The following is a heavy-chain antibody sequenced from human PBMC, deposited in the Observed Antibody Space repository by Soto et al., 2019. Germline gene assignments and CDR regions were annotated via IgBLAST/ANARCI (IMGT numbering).Heavy chain of an antibody. CDR1: RLRFRKSG. CDR3: ARDCPVPPATPNNWFDP. CDR2: ISAYNGKT. D-gene: IGHD2-2*02. V-gene: IGHV1-18*01. J-gene: IGHJ5*02. Sequence: SCKVSRLRFRKSGLKCVGQATRQGLEWMGWISAYNGKTNYAQKLQGRVTMTTDTSTSTAYMELRSLRSDDTAVYYCARDCPVPPATPNNWFDPWGQGTLVTVSS.